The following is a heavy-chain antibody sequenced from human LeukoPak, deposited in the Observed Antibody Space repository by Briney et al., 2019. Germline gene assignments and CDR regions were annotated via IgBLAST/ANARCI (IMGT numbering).Heavy chain of an antibody. J-gene: IGHJ4*02. D-gene: IGHD6-19*01. Sequence: SETLSLTGTVSGGSISSYYWSWIRQPAGKGLEWIGRIYTSGSTNYNPSLKSRVTMSVDTSKNQFSLKLSSVTAADTAVYYCARDRGSGWSYYFDYWGQGTLVTVSS. CDR2: IYTSGST. CDR1: GGSISSYY. CDR3: ARDRGSGWSYYFDY. V-gene: IGHV4-4*07.